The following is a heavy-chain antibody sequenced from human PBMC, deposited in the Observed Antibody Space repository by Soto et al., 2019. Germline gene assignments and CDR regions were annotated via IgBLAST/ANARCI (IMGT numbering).Heavy chain of an antibody. CDR1: GGTINSFY. J-gene: IGHJ5*02. D-gene: IGHD3-16*01. V-gene: IGHV4-59*08. CDR3: ARLGGGNWFDP. CDR2: IYYSGST. Sequence: SEALSLTCPVSGGTINSFYWSWIRQPPGKGLEWIGYIYYSGSTKYNPSLKSRVTISVDTSKNQFSLKLNSVTAADTAVYYCARLGGGNWFDPWGQGTLVTVS.